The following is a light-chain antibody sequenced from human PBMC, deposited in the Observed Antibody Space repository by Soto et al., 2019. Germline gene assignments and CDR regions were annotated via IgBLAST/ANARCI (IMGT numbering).Light chain of an antibody. CDR2: GAS. Sequence: DIVMTQSPLSLPVIPGEPASISCRSSQTVSSSSLTWCQQKPGQAPGLLIYGASTRATAIPARFSGSGSGTDFTLTVSSLQPEDFAVYYCQHDYNLLTFGGGTKV. J-gene: IGKJ4*01. CDR3: QHDYNLLT. CDR1: QTVSSSS. V-gene: IGKV3D-7*01.